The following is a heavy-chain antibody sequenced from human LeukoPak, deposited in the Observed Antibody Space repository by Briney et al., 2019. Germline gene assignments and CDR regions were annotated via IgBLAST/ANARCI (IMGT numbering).Heavy chain of an antibody. Sequence: GGSLRLSCAASGFNFSRDSMNWVRQAPGKGLEWVSYINGGSSPIYYADSVRGRFTISRDNAKNSLYLQMNSLRAEDTAVYYCVRDNPRCCGVVPANIDDYWGQRTLVTVSS. CDR2: INGGSSPI. V-gene: IGHV3-48*01. J-gene: IGHJ4*02. CDR1: GFNFSRDS. D-gene: IGHD2-15*01. CDR3: VRDNPRCCGVVPANIDDY.